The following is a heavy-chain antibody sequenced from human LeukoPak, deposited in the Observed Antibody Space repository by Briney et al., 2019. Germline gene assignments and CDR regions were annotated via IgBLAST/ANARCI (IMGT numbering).Heavy chain of an antibody. CDR2: IYHSGST. CDR3: ARDSSSSYSDAFDI. Sequence: PSETLSLTCAVFGYSISSGYYWGWIRQPPGKGLEWIGSIYHSGSTYYNPSLKSRVTISVDTSKNQFSLKLSSVTAADTAVYYCARDSSSSYSDAFDIWGQGTMVTVSS. V-gene: IGHV4-38-2*01. D-gene: IGHD6-13*01. J-gene: IGHJ3*02. CDR1: GYSISSGYY.